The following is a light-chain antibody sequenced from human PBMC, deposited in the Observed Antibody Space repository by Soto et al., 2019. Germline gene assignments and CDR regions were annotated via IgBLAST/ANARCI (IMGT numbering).Light chain of an antibody. V-gene: IGKV3-20*01. Sequence: EIVLTQSPGTLSLSPGKRATLCCRASQSISSSYLAWYQQRPGQAPRLLIYGASSRATGIPDRFSGSGSGTEFTLTISRLEPEDFAVCYCQQYGSSSWTFGQGTKVDIK. J-gene: IGKJ1*01. CDR1: QSISSSY. CDR3: QQYGSSSWT. CDR2: GAS.